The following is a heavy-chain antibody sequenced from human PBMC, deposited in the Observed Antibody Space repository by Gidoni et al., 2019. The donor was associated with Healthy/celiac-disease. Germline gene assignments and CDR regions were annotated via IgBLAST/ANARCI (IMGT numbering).Heavy chain of an antibody. Sequence: EVQLVASGGGVVRPGGSLRLCCAASGFTFDDYGMIGVRQAPGKGLEWVSGINWNGGSTGYADSVKGRFTISRDNAKNSLYLQVNSLRAEDTALYHCARVKDGSRFDYWGQGTLVTVSS. CDR2: INWNGGST. CDR3: ARVKDGSRFDY. D-gene: IGHD3-10*01. V-gene: IGHV3-20*01. CDR1: GFTFDDYG. J-gene: IGHJ4*02.